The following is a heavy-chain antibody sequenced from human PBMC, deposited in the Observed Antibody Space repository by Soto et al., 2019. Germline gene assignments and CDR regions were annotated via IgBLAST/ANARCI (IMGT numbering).Heavy chain of an antibody. J-gene: IGHJ4*02. CDR3: AREDSLTGDYYFDY. V-gene: IGHV4-59*01. CDR2: IYYSGST. D-gene: IGHD3-9*01. Sequence: SSDTLSLTCTVSGGSISSYYWSWIRQPPGKGLEWIGYIYYSGSTNYNPSLKSRVTISVDTSKNQFSLKLSSVTAADTAVYYCAREDSLTGDYYFDYWGQGTLVTVSS. CDR1: GGSISSYY.